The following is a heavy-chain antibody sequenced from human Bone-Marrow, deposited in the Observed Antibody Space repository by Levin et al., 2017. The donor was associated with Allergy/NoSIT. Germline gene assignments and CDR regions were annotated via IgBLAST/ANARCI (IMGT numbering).Heavy chain of an antibody. CDR1: GGSIRNYY. D-gene: IGHD6-13*01. V-gene: IGHV4-59*01. Sequence: TSGGSLRLSCTVSGGSIRNYYWTWIRQPPGKGLEWIGYIYSTGSTKYNPSLKSRVTISVDTSNNLFSLRLISVTAAGTAAYFCAREISAPGSTYYDSWGQGILVTVSS. CDR3: AREISAPGSTYYDS. CDR2: IYSTGST. J-gene: IGHJ4*02.